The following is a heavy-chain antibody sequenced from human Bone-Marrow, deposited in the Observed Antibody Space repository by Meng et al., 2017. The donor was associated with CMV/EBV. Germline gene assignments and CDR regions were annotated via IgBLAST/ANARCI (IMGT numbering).Heavy chain of an antibody. J-gene: IGHJ6*02. CDR2: IKSKTDGGTT. V-gene: IGHV3-15*01. Sequence: FSNAWMSWVRQAPGKGLEWVGRIKSKTDGGTTDYAAPVKGRFTISRDDSKNTLYLQMNSLKTEDTAVYYCTAWSGSSRNYYYYGMDVWGQGTTVTVSS. CDR1: FSNAW. D-gene: IGHD3-3*01. CDR3: TAWSGSSRNYYYYGMDV.